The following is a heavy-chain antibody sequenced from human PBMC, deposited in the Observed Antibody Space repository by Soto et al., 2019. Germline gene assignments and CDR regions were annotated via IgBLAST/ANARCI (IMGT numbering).Heavy chain of an antibody. V-gene: IGHV1-8*01. D-gene: IGHD1-1*01. Sequence: QVQLVQSGAEVKKPGASVKVSCKASGYTFTSYDINWVRQATGQGLEWMGWRNPNSGTTGYAQKLQGRGTMTRHTSLSTAYMELSSLRSEDTAVYYCARGRDWNPFDYWGQGTLVTVSS. CDR1: GYTFTSYD. CDR3: ARGRDWNPFDY. J-gene: IGHJ4*02. CDR2: RNPNSGTT.